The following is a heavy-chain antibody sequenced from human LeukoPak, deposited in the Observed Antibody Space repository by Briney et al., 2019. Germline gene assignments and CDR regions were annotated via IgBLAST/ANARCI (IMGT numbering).Heavy chain of an antibody. J-gene: IGHJ4*02. V-gene: IGHV1-18*01. D-gene: IGHD2-21*02. Sequence: ASVKVSCKASGYTFTSYGINWVRQAPGQGLEWMGWISAYNDNTNYAQKLQDRITMTTDTSTSTAYMELRSLRSDDTAVYYCARDGVAYCGGDCYSSDYWGQGTLVTVSS. CDR1: GYTFTSYG. CDR2: ISAYNDNT. CDR3: ARDGVAYCGGDCYSSDY.